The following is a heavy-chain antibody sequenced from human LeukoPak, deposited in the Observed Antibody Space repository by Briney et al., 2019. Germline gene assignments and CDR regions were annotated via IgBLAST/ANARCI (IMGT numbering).Heavy chain of an antibody. CDR3: ARHKWSTYYYDSSGYPDY. D-gene: IGHD3-22*01. CDR2: IYPGDSDT. Sequence: GESLKISCNGSGYSFTSYWIGWVRQMPGEGLEWMGIIYPGDSDTRYSLSFQGQVTISADKSISTAYLKWSSLKASDTAMYYGARHKWSTYYYDSSGYPDYWGQGTLVTVSS. J-gene: IGHJ4*02. CDR1: GYSFTSYW. V-gene: IGHV5-51*01.